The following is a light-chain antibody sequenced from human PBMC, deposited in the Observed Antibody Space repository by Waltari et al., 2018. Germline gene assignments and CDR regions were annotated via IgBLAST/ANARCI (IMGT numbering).Light chain of an antibody. Sequence: QSVLTQPPSVSAAPGQRVTISCSGGSSNIGNNYVSWYRQFPGTAPKLLIHENTERPSGIPGRFSGSKSGTSATLDITGLQAGDEADYYCGTWDSSLSGAVFGGGTHVTVL. CDR1: SSNIGNNY. J-gene: IGLJ7*01. CDR2: ENT. CDR3: GTWDSSLSGAV. V-gene: IGLV1-51*02.